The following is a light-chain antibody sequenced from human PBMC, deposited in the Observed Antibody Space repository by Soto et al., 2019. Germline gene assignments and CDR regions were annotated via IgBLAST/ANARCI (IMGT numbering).Light chain of an antibody. Sequence: IWMSMSPSSVSDTPGDGVTISSRMGQGISSYLAWYQQILGKAPELLIYAASTLQSGVPSRFSGSGSGTDFTLTISCLQSEDFATYYCQQYYSLPWTFGQGTKVDIK. J-gene: IGKJ1*01. CDR1: QGISSY. V-gene: IGKV1D-8*01. CDR3: QQYYSLPWT. CDR2: AAS.